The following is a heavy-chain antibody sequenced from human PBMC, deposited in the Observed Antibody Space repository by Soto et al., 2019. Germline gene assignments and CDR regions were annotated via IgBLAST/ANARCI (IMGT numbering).Heavy chain of an antibody. V-gene: IGHV1-18*01. CDR2: ISAYNGNT. CDR3: ARDQSYGGAFDY. Sequence: ASVKVSCKSSGYTFTSYGISWVRQAPGQGLEWMGWISAYNGNTRYAQKLQGRVTMTTDTSTSTVYMELRSLRSDDTAVYYCARDQSYGGAFDYWGQGTLVTVSS. CDR1: GYTFTSYG. D-gene: IGHD2-21*01. J-gene: IGHJ4*02.